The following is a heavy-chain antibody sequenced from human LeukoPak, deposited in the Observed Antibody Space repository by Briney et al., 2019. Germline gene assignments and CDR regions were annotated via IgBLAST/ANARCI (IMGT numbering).Heavy chain of an antibody. CDR2: ISSTGGTI. D-gene: IGHD2-2*01. CDR1: GFTLSDYY. J-gene: IGHJ3*02. CDR3: ARDESLGVVPGARSDAFDI. Sequence: PGGSLRPSCAASGFTLSDYYMSWIRQAPGKGLEWVSYISSTGGTIYYADSVKGRFTISRDNAKNSLYLQMNSLRAEDTAVYYCARDESLGVVPGARSDAFDIWGQGTMVTVSS. V-gene: IGHV3-11*04.